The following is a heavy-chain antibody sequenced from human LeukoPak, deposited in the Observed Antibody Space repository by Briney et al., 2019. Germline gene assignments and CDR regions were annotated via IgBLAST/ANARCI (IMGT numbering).Heavy chain of an antibody. V-gene: IGHV1-3*01. D-gene: IGHD3-22*01. CDR3: ARDRRYYDSSGYVYYYYGMDV. Sequence: GASVKVSCKASGYTFTSYAMHWVRQAPGQRPEWMGWINAGNGNTKYSQKFQGRVTIARDTSASTAYMELSSLRSEDTAVYYCARDRRYYDSSGYVYYYYGMDVWGQGTTVTVSS. CDR1: GYTFTSYA. CDR2: INAGNGNT. J-gene: IGHJ6*02.